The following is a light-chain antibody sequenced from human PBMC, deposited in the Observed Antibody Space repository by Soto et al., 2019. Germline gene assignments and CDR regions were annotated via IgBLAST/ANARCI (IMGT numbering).Light chain of an antibody. CDR2: GAS. CDR1: QSVSSN. J-gene: IGKJ1*01. V-gene: IGKV3-15*01. CDR3: QQYNNSSK. Sequence: EIEMTQSPATLSVSPGERATLSCRASQSVSSNLAWYQQKPGQAPRLLIYGASTRATGIPARFSGSWSGTESTITISSPQSEVFAVYDGQQYNNSSKFGQATEVEIK.